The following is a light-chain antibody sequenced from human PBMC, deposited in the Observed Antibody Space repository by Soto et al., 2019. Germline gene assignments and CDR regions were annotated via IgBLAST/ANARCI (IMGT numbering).Light chain of an antibody. CDR3: QNYNNWHIT. J-gene: IGKJ5*01. Sequence: ETVMTQSPATLSVSPVESVTLSCRASQSVASNLAWYQQKPGQAPRLLIYGTSTRATGVQARFSGSGSGTDFTLTISSLQAADFAVYHCQNYNNWHITGGKGKRLEI. CDR1: QSVASN. V-gene: IGKV3-15*01. CDR2: GTS.